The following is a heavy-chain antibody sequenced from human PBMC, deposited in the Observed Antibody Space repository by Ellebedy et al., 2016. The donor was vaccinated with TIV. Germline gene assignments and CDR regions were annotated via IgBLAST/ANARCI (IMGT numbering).Heavy chain of an antibody. J-gene: IGHJ6*02. Sequence: GGSLRLXXAASGFTFSSYWMSWVRQAPGKGLEWVANIKQDGSEKYYVDSVKGRFTISRDNAKNSLYLQMNSLRAGDTAVYYCARDPVRDYDILTGRYYYYYYGMDVWGQGTTVTVSS. CDR3: ARDPVRDYDILTGRYYYYYYGMDV. V-gene: IGHV3-7*01. CDR2: IKQDGSEK. D-gene: IGHD3-9*01. CDR1: GFTFSSYW.